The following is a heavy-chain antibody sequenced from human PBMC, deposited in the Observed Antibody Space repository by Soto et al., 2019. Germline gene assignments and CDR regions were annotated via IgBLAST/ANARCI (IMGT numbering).Heavy chain of an antibody. CDR3: AKDYRINIVRGKADWFDC. CDR1: GFTFSSYA. V-gene: IGHV3-23*01. Sequence: EVQLLESGGGLVQPGGSLRLSCAASGFTFSSYAMSWVRQAPGKGLEWVSGISGSGDSTYYADSVKGRFTISRDNSKNTLYLQMDSLRAEDTAVYCCAKDYRINIVRGKADWFDCWGQGTLVTVSS. D-gene: IGHD3-10*01. CDR2: ISGSGDST. J-gene: IGHJ4*02.